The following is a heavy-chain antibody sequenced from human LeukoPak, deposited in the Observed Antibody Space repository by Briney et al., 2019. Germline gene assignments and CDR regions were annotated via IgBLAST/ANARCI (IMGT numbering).Heavy chain of an antibody. CDR3: ARARSYSSSWYGDY. CDR1: GFTFNTYA. Sequence: GRSLRLSCAASGFTFNTYAMHWVRQAPGKGLEWVAIISYDGGNKYYADSVKGRFTISRDNSKTTLSLQMNSLTAEDTAVYYCARARSYSSSWYGDYWGQETLVTVSS. CDR2: ISYDGGNK. V-gene: IGHV3-30-3*01. D-gene: IGHD6-13*01. J-gene: IGHJ4*02.